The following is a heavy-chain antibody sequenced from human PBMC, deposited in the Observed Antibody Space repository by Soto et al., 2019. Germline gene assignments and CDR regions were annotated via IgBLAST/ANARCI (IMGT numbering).Heavy chain of an antibody. Sequence: QVQLVQSGAEVKKPGSSVKVSCKASGGTFSSYTISWVRQAPGQGLEWMGRIIPILGIANYAQKFQGRVTITADKSTSTAYMELSSLRSEDTVVYYCATPYGDYYFDYWGQGTLVTVSS. CDR1: GGTFSSYT. CDR2: IIPILGIA. CDR3: ATPYGDYYFDY. J-gene: IGHJ4*02. D-gene: IGHD4-17*01. V-gene: IGHV1-69*02.